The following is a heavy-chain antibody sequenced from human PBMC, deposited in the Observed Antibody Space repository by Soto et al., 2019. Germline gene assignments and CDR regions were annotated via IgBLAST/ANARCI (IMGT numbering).Heavy chain of an antibody. CDR3: ASSTIFGVVRVMDV. D-gene: IGHD3-3*01. CDR1: GGSFRGYY. J-gene: IGHJ6*02. V-gene: IGHV4-34*01. Sequence: PSETLSLTCAVYGGSFRGYYWSWIRQPPGKGLEWIGEINHSGSTNYNPSLKSRVTISVDTSKNQFSLKLSSVTAADTVVYYCASSTIFGVVRVMDVWGQGTTVTVSS. CDR2: INHSGST.